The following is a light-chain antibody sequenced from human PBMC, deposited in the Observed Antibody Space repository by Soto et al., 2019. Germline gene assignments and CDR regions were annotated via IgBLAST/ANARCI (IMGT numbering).Light chain of an antibody. V-gene: IGKV3-15*01. J-gene: IGKJ1*01. CDR2: VAS. Sequence: EIVMTQSPATLSVSPGERATLSCRASQSASNNLAWYQQKPGQAPRLLIYVASTRATGIPARFSGSGSGTEFTLTISSLQSEDFAVYYCQQYNKWPLTFGQGTKVEL. CDR3: QQYNKWPLT. CDR1: QSASNN.